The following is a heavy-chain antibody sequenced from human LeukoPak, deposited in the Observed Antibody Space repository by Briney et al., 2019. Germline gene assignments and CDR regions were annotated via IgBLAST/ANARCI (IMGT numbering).Heavy chain of an antibody. Sequence: ASVKVSCKASGFAFNKYGFSWVRQAPGQGPEWLGWISAYDGRTNFAQNLQGRLTLTTDTSTTTAYMELRSLTSDDTAMYYCARFETFRRGWFDPWGQGTLVTVSS. V-gene: IGHV1-18*01. D-gene: IGHD3-16*01. J-gene: IGHJ5*02. CDR3: ARFETFRRGWFDP. CDR2: ISAYDGRT. CDR1: GFAFNKYG.